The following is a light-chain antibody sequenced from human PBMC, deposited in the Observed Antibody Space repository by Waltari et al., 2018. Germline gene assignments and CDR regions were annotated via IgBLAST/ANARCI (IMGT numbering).Light chain of an antibody. CDR3: CSNNEGHTHV. CDR1: LGTSNL. J-gene: IGLJ1*01. Sequence: QSALTQPASVSGSPGQSVTIPCTGALGTSNLVSWYQQLPGTVPKLILYHSSERPSGTSIRFSGARSGNTASLTISGLQSEDEADYDCCSNNEGHTHVFGTGTRVTVL. V-gene: IGLV2-23*01. CDR2: HSS.